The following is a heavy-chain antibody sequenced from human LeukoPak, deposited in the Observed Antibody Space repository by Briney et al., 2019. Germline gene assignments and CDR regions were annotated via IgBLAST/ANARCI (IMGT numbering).Heavy chain of an antibody. Sequence: AGGSLRLSCAVSGFTFDDYAMHWVRQGPGKGLEWVSGITWNSDSVGYADSVKGRFTISRDGAKKSLYLQMNSLRAEDTALYYCAKSVSSGWYDGGLDPWGQGTLVTVSS. CDR1: GFTFDDYA. J-gene: IGHJ5*02. CDR2: ITWNSDSV. D-gene: IGHD6-19*01. V-gene: IGHV3-9*01. CDR3: AKSVSSGWYDGGLDP.